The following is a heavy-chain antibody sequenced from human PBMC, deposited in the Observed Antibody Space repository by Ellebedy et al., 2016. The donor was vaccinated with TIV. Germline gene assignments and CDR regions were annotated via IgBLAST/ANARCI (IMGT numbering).Heavy chain of an antibody. CDR3: ARVWKGPEGYCSSTSCYTGRYYYYMDV. CDR1: GYSFTSYW. V-gene: IGHV5-51*01. J-gene: IGHJ6*03. CDR2: IYPGDSDT. Sequence: KVSCXGSGYSFTSYWIGWVRQMPGKGLEWMGIIYPGDSDTRYSPSFQGQVTISADKSISTAYLQWSSLKASDTAMYYCARVWKGPEGYCSSTSCYTGRYYYYMDVWGKGTTVTVSS. D-gene: IGHD2-2*02.